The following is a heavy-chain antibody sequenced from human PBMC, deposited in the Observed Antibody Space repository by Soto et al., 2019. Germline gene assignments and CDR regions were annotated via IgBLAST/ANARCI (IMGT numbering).Heavy chain of an antibody. CDR3: VRDRYSSGWFGDF. J-gene: IGHJ4*02. Sequence: GGSLSLSCAASPFSFTSDEMNWVRQAPGKGLEWVAYISTSGNTIYYADSVKGRFTISRDNAKNSLYLQMNSLRVEDTAVYYCVRDRYSSGWFGDFWGQGTPVTVSS. V-gene: IGHV3-48*03. D-gene: IGHD6-19*01. CDR2: ISTSGNTI. CDR1: PFSFTSDE.